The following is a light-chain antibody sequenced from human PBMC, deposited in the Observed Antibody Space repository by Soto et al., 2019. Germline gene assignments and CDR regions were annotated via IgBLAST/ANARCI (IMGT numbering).Light chain of an antibody. CDR2: EVS. CDR1: SSDVGGYNY. J-gene: IGLJ2*01. V-gene: IGLV2-8*01. Sequence: QSVLTQPPSASGSPGQSVTISCTGTSSDVGGYNYVSWYQQHPGKAPKLMIYEVSKRPSGVPDRFSVSKSGNTASLTVSGLQAEDEADYYCSSYAGSIFVVFGGGTMLTVL. CDR3: SSYAGSIFVV.